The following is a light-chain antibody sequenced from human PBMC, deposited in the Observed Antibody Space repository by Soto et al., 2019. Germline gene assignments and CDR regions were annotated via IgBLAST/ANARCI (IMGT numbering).Light chain of an antibody. CDR3: QQSYGTPLT. CDR2: AAS. V-gene: IGKV1-39*01. Sequence: DIQMTQSPSSLSASVGDRVTITCRASQSVSNYLNWYQQKPGKAPNLLIHAASSLQSWVPSRFSASGSGTDFTLSISSLQSEDFATYYCQQSYGTPLTFGGGTKVEIK. CDR1: QSVSNY. J-gene: IGKJ4*01.